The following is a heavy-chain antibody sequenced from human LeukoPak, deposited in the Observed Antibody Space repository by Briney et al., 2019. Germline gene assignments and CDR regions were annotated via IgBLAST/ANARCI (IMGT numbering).Heavy chain of an antibody. CDR2: ISSSGSTI. CDR1: GFTFSSYS. D-gene: IGHD3-22*01. CDR3: ARVVYYDSSVTSAGY. J-gene: IGHJ4*02. Sequence: GGSLRLSCAASGFTFSSYSMNWVRQAPGKGLEWVSYISSSGSTIYYADSVKGRFTISRDNAKNSLYLQMNSLRAEDTAVYYCARVVYYDSSVTSAGYWGQGTLVTVSS. V-gene: IGHV3-48*04.